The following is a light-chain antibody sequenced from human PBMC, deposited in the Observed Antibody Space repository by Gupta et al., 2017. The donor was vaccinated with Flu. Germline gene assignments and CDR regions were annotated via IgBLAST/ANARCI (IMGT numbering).Light chain of an antibody. CDR3: QQEDYRPFS. V-gene: IGKV1-33*01. J-gene: IGKJ1*01. Sequence: DIHIIQPPSSLSASIGDTFTITCQACQDISNFLNWYQQKPGHAPKLLIYDASNWEKGVPTNFSGSGFGTDFSFTISGRQPEDFANYYCQQEDYRPFSLGHGTSVEIK. CDR1: QDISNF. CDR2: DAS.